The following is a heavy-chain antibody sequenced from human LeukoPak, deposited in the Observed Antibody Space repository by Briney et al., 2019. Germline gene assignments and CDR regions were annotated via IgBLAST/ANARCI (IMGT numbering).Heavy chain of an antibody. CDR1: GFTVSNNY. Sequence: GGSLRLSCAASGFTVSNNYMTWVRQAPGKGLEWFSVIYSGGSTYYADSVKDRFTISRDNSENTVFLQMNSLRAEDTAVYFCARSPELRLSYDTTGYYGYFFDFWGQGTLVTVSS. CDR3: ARSPELRLSYDTTGYYGYFFDF. CDR2: IYSGGST. V-gene: IGHV3-53*01. D-gene: IGHD3-22*01. J-gene: IGHJ4*02.